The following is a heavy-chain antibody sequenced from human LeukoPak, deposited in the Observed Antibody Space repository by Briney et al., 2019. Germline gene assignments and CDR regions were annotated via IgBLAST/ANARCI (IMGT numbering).Heavy chain of an antibody. J-gene: IGHJ4*02. CDR3: AKDARRYDSSGYYYDY. V-gene: IGHV3-30*02. Sequence: GGTLRLSCAASGFTFSSYGMSWVRQAPGKGLEWVAFIRYDGSNRYYADSVKGRFTISRDNSKNTLYLQMNSLRAEDTAVYYCAKDARRYDSSGYYYDYWGQGTLVTVSS. CDR1: GFTFSSYG. CDR2: IRYDGSNR. D-gene: IGHD3-22*01.